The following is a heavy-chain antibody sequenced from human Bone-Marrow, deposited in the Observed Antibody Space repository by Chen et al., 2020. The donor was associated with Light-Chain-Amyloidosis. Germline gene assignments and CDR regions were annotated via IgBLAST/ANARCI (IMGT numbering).Heavy chain of an antibody. Sequence: QVQLQESGPGLVKPSGTLSLTCTVAGASFSSDYHYWTWIRQPPGDRLEWIGYIYYTGSTKYNPSLESRIAISIDTSKNQFSLKVNSVTAADTAVYYCVRRDVRWHIDFWGQGALVTVSS. D-gene: IGHD6-13*01. CDR3: VRRDVRWHIDF. V-gene: IGHV4-61*01. CDR2: IYYTGST. CDR1: GASFSSDYHY. J-gene: IGHJ4*02.